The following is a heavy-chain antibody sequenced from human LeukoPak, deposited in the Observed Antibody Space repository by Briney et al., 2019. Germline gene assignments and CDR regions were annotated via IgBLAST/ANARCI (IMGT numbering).Heavy chain of an antibody. D-gene: IGHD3-10*01. CDR2: IYSGGST. V-gene: IGHV3-53*01. Sequence: PGGSLRLSCPASGFTVISNYMSWVRQAPGKGLEGVPVIYSGGSTYYADSVKGGFTISRDNSKNTLYLQMNNLRAEDTAVYYCASVGVDRGWGEGTLVTVSS. CDR1: GFTVISNY. J-gene: IGHJ4*02. CDR3: ASVGVDRG.